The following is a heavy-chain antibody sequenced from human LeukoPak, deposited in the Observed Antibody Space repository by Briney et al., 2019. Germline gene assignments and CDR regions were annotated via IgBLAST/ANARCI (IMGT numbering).Heavy chain of an antibody. V-gene: IGHV4-31*03. CDR3: ARDFAYYYDSSGLNVFDI. D-gene: IGHD3-22*01. CDR1: GGSISSGGYY. J-gene: IGHJ3*02. Sequence: SETLSLTCTVSGGSISSGGYYWRWIRQHPGKGLEWIGYIYYSGSTYYNPSLKSRVTISVDTSKNQFSLKLSSVTAADTAVYYCARDFAYYYDSSGLNVFDIWGQGTMVTVSS. CDR2: IYYSGST.